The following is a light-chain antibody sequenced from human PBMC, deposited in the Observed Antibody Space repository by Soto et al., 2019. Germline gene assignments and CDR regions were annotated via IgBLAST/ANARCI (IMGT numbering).Light chain of an antibody. CDR3: QQFDEWPLT. V-gene: IGKV3-15*01. CDR1: QSISNN. Sequence: IVMTQSPATLSVSPGEKATLSCRASQSISNNLAWYQQKPGQAPRLLIYFASTRATGIPARFSGSGSGTEFSLTIRSLQSEDFALYYCQQFDEWPLTFGGGTKVETK. CDR2: FAS. J-gene: IGKJ4*01.